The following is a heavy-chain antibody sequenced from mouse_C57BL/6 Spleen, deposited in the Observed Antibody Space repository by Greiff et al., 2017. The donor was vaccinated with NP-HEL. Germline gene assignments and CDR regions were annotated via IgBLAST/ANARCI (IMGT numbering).Heavy chain of an antibody. CDR3: ARKGGNYYGSSEGFAY. Sequence: VKLQESGPGLVQPSQSLSITCTVSGFSLTSYGLHWVRQSPGKGLEWLGVIWSGGSTDYNAAFISRLSISKDNSKSQVFFKMNSLQADDTAIYYCARKGGNYYGSSEGFAYWGQGTLVTVSA. J-gene: IGHJ3*01. D-gene: IGHD1-1*01. V-gene: IGHV2-2*01. CDR1: GFSLTSYG. CDR2: IWSGGST.